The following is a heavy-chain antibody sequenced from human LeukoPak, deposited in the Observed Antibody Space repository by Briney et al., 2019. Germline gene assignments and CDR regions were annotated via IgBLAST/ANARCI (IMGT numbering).Heavy chain of an antibody. CDR1: GYTFTSYD. Sequence: ASVKVSCKASGYTFTSYDINWVRQATGQVLEWMGWMNPNSGNTGYAQKFQGRVTMTRNTSISTAYMELSSLRSEDTAVYYCARGPQSQLLPIDYWGQGTLVTVSS. D-gene: IGHD2-2*01. J-gene: IGHJ4*02. CDR2: MNPNSGNT. CDR3: ARGPQSQLLPIDY. V-gene: IGHV1-8*01.